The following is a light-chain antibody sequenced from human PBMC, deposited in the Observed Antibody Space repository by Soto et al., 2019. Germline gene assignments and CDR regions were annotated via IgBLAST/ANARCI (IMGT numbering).Light chain of an antibody. V-gene: IGKV1-39*01. CDR2: AAS. Sequence: DIQMTQTPSSLSTSVGDRVTITCRASQSISSYLNWDQQKPGKAPKLLIYAASVLQSGVPSRFSGSGSGTDFTLTISSLQPEDFATYDCQQTYSTPRTFDQGTKLEIK. CDR3: QQTYSTPRT. J-gene: IGKJ2*01. CDR1: QSISSY.